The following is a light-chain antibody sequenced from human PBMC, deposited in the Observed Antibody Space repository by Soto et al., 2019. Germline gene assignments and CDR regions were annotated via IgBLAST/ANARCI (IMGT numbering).Light chain of an antibody. J-gene: IGKJ2*01. V-gene: IGKV2-28*01. CDR1: QRLLHSNGNTF. CDR2: LGS. Sequence: EIVMTQSPPSLTVTPGEPASISCRSSQRLLHSNGNTFLDWYVQKPGQSPQLLIYLGSNRASGVPDRVSGSEAGTDFTLKNSRVEAEDVGVYYCMQALQTPYTFGQGTKLEIK. CDR3: MQALQTPYT.